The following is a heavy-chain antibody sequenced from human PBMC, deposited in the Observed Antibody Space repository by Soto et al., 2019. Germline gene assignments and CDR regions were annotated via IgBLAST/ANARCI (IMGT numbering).Heavy chain of an antibody. CDR3: ARDRPNSGFDY. V-gene: IGHV3-7*01. CDR2: VNQDGSET. J-gene: IGHJ4*02. Sequence: GGSLRLSCAASGITFSNYWMSWVRQDPGKGLEWVANVNQDGSETYYVDSVMGRFTISRDNAKNSLYLQMNSLRAEDTAVYYCARDRPNSGFDYWGQGTLVTVSS. CDR1: GITFSNYW. D-gene: IGHD7-27*01.